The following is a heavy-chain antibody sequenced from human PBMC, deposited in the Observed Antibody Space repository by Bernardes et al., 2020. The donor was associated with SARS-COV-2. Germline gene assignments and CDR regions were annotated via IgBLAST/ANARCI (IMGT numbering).Heavy chain of an antibody. D-gene: IGHD2-2*01. Sequence: GGSLRLSCAASGFTFSSYAMSWVRQAPGKGLEWVSAISGSGGSTYYADSVKGRFTISRDNSKNTLYLQMNSLRAEDTAVYYCAKAPRVPAARSYYYYGMDVWGQGTTVTVSS. CDR3: AKAPRVPAARSYYYYGMDV. V-gene: IGHV3-23*01. J-gene: IGHJ6*02. CDR2: ISGSGGST. CDR1: GFTFSSYA.